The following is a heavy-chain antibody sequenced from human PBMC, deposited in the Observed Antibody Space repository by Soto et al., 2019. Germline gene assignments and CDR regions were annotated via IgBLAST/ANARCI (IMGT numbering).Heavy chain of an antibody. D-gene: IGHD3-3*01. J-gene: IGHJ6*03. CDR2: IRSKANSYAK. Sequence: EVQLVESGGGLVQPGGSLKLSCAASGFTFSGSAMHWVRQASGKGLEWVGRIRSKANSYAKAYAASVKGRFTISRDDSKNTAYLQMNGLKTEDTAVYYCKYDFWSGYPGPYYYYYMDVWGKGTTVTVSS. CDR3: KYDFWSGYPGPYYYYYMDV. CDR1: GFTFSGSA. V-gene: IGHV3-73*01.